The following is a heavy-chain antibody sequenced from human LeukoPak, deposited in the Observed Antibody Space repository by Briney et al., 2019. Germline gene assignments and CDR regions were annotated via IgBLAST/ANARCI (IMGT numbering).Heavy chain of an antibody. CDR1: GFMFTSYW. CDR3: ARTPSSEQQLSFDN. V-gene: IGHV3-7*01. J-gene: IGHJ4*02. D-gene: IGHD6-13*01. Sequence: GGSLRLSCAASGFMFTSYWMSWVRQAPGKGLEWVANINQDGSAKYYVDSVKGRFTISRDNAKNSLSLQMNSLRAEDTAVYYCARTPSSEQQLSFDNWGQGTLVTVSS. CDR2: INQDGSAK.